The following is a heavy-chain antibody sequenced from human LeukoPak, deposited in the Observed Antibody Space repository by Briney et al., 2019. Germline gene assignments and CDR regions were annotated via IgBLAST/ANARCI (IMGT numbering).Heavy chain of an antibody. J-gene: IGHJ6*03. Sequence: ASVKVSCKASGYTFTSYDSNWVRQATGQGLEWMGWMNPNSGNTGYAQKFQGRVTMTRNTSISTAYMELSSLRSEDTPLYYCARGYSGYDSSDYSYYYMDVWGKGTTVTVSS. CDR3: ARGYSGYDSSDYSYYYMDV. CDR1: GYTFTSYD. CDR2: MNPNSGNT. V-gene: IGHV1-8*01. D-gene: IGHD5-12*01.